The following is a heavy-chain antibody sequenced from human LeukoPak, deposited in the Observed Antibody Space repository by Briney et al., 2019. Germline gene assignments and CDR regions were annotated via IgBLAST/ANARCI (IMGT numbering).Heavy chain of an antibody. CDR3: ARRKVVSAYYYGMDV. D-gene: IGHD2-2*01. Sequence: GGSLRLSCAASGFTVNSQYMSWVRQAPGKGLEWVSAIYTGGTTHYADSVKGRFTISRDNAKNTLYLQMNSLRAEDTAVYYCARRKVVSAYYYGMDVWGQGTTVTVSS. J-gene: IGHJ6*02. V-gene: IGHV3-66*01. CDR1: GFTVNSQY. CDR2: IYTGGTT.